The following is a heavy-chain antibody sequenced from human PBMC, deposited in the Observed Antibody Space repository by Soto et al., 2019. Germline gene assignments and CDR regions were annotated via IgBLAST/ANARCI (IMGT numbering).Heavy chain of an antibody. J-gene: IGHJ6*02. V-gene: IGHV4-59*13. CDR3: ARDNGFYYYYVMDV. D-gene: IGHD2-8*01. CDR1: GGSISTYY. CDR2: IYYTGNT. Sequence: PSETLSLTCTVTGGSISTYYWSWIRQPPGKGLEWIGHIYYTGNTNYNPSLKSRVTISVDTSTNQFSLRLSSVTAADTAVYYCARDNGFYYYYVMDVWGQGTTVTVSS.